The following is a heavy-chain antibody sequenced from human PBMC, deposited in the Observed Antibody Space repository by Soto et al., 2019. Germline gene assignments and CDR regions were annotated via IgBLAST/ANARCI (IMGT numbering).Heavy chain of an antibody. J-gene: IGHJ4*02. CDR2: ITRTDST. V-gene: IGHV3-23*01. CDR1: GFTFSNYA. CDR3: AKALVGEVGATDY. D-gene: IGHD1-26*01. Sequence: GGSLRLSCTASGFTFSNYAMSWVRQAPGKGLEWVSAITRTDSTYYADSVKGRFTISRDNSRNTLYLQMNSLGAEDAALYYCAKALVGEVGATDYWGQGTLVTVSS.